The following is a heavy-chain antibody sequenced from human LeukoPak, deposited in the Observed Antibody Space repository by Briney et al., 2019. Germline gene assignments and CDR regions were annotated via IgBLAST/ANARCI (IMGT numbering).Heavy chain of an antibody. CDR1: GFTFSSYG. V-gene: IGHV3-30*02. J-gene: IGHJ4*02. D-gene: IGHD6-19*01. CDR2: IRYDGSNK. CDR3: AKDMDRIAVAGFDY. Sequence: GGSLRLSCAASGFTFSSYGMHWDRQAPGKGLEWVAFIRYDGSNKYYADSVKGRFTISRDNSKNTLYLQMNSLRAEDTAVYYCAKDMDRIAVAGFDYWGQGTLVTVSS.